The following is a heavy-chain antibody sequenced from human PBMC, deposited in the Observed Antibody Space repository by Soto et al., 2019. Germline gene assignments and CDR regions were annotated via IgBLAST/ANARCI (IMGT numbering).Heavy chain of an antibody. CDR2: VSYTGTS. J-gene: IGHJ6*02. CDR3: ASLQNYYGMDF. Sequence: QVQLRESGPGLVKPSETLSLTCSVSGATMRSYYWSWVRQAPGKGLEWIGFVSYTGTSNFNPSLKSRVAISVDTPESQSNRFTLNLTSVTAADSAVYYCASLQNYYGMDFWGQGTTVTVSS. V-gene: IGHV4-59*08. CDR1: GATMRSYY.